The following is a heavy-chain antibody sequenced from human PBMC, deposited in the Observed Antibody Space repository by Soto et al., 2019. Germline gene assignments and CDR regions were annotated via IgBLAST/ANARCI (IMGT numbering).Heavy chain of an antibody. CDR3: ITDQGGW. CDR1: GFTFYTYW. Sequence: SLRLSCGGSGFTFYTYWMNWVRQAPGMGLEWVANIKSDGSEKYYVDSVKGRFTISRDNTKNSMYLQMNILRVEDTAMYHCITDQGGWWVPGTLVTVSS. CDR2: IKSDGSEK. J-gene: IGHJ4*02. D-gene: IGHD6-19*01. V-gene: IGHV3-7*01.